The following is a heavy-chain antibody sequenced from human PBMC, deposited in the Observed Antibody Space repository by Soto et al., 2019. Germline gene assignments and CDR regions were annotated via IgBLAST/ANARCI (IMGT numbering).Heavy chain of an antibody. CDR1: GGTFSSYA. D-gene: IGHD5-18*01. J-gene: IGHJ4*02. Sequence: ASVKVSCKASGGTFSSYAISWVRQAPGQGLEWMGGIIPIFGTANYAQKFQGRVTITADESTSTAYMELSSLRSGDTAVYYCARDRGGYSSRAPEYYFDYWGQGTLVTVSS. CDR3: ARDRGGYSSRAPEYYFDY. CDR2: IIPIFGTA. V-gene: IGHV1-69*13.